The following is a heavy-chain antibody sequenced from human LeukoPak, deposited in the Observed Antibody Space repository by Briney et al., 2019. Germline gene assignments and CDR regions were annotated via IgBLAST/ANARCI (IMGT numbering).Heavy chain of an antibody. CDR2: IYHSGST. CDR3: ARGRYNANAFDI. J-gene: IGHJ3*02. V-gene: IGHV4-30-2*01. Sequence: SETLSLTCTVSGGSISSGGYYWSWLRQPPGKGLEWIGYIYHSGSTYYNPSLKSRVTISVDRSKNQFSLKLSSVTAADTAVYYCARGRYNANAFDIWGQGTMVTVSS. D-gene: IGHD1-14*01. CDR1: GGSISSGGYY.